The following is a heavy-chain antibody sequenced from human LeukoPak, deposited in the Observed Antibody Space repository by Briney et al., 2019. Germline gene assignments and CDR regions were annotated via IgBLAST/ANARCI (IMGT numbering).Heavy chain of an antibody. CDR2: TKKDGSEK. CDR1: GFTFSNYG. Sequence: GGSLRLSCAASGFTFSNYGMQWVRRAPGKGLEWVANTKKDGSEKEYVDSVKGRFTISRDNAKNSLYLQMNSLRVEDTAVYYCVRVDTSGYYYELSFDYWGQGTLVTVYS. D-gene: IGHD3-22*01. J-gene: IGHJ4*02. V-gene: IGHV3-7*01. CDR3: VRVDTSGYYYELSFDY.